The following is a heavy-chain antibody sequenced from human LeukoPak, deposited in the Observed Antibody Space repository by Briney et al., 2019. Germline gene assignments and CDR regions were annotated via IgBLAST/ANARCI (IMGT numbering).Heavy chain of an antibody. CDR3: ARGTDDIDI. Sequence: GGSLRLSCAASGFTFSSYWMHWVRQAPGKGLVWVSRINSDGSTTSYADSVKGRFSISRFNAKETLYLQMNSLRVEDTAVYYCARGTDDIDIWGQGTLVTVSS. CDR1: GFTFSSYW. D-gene: IGHD3-9*01. J-gene: IGHJ3*02. V-gene: IGHV3-74*01. CDR2: INSDGSTT.